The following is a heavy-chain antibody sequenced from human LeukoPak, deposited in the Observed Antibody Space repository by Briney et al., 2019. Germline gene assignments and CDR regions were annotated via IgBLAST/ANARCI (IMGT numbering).Heavy chain of an antibody. J-gene: IGHJ4*02. CDR2: ISGSGGGT. CDR1: GFTFSSYA. CDR3: ATNSSRGVFDY. Sequence: GGSLRLSCAASGFTFSSYAMSWVRQAPGKGLEWVSAISGSGGGTYYADSVKGRFTISRDNSKNTLYLQMNSLRAEDTAVYYCATNSSRGVFDYWGQGTLVTDSS. D-gene: IGHD6-13*01. V-gene: IGHV3-23*01.